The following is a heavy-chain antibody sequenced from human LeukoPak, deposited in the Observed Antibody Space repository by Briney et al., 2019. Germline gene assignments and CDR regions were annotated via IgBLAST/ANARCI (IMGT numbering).Heavy chain of an antibody. J-gene: IGHJ6*03. Sequence: SETLSLICTVSGGSISSYYWSWIRQPPGKGLEWIGYIYYSGSTNYNPSLKSRVTISVDTSKNQFSLKLSSVTAADTAVYYCARVEQQLADYYYYYMDVWGKGTTVTVSS. CDR2: IYYSGST. D-gene: IGHD6-13*01. CDR3: ARVEQQLADYYYYYMDV. CDR1: GGSISSYY. V-gene: IGHV4-59*01.